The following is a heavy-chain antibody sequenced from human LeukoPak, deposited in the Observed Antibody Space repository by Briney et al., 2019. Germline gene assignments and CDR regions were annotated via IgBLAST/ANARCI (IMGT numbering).Heavy chain of an antibody. CDR3: ARDSCRGGNCYLGFDY. CDR1: GFTFSSYA. V-gene: IGHV3-30-3*01. D-gene: IGHD2-15*01. CDR2: ISYDGSNR. J-gene: IGHJ4*02. Sequence: PGGSLRLSCAASGFTFSSYAVHWVRQAPGKGLEWVAVISYDGSNRYNADSVKGRFTISRDTSKNTLYLQMNSLRAEDTAVYYCARDSCRGGNCYLGFDYWGQGTLVTVSS.